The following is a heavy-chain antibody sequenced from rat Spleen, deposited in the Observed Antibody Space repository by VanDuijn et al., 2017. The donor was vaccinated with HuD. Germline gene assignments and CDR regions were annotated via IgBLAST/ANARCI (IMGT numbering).Heavy chain of an antibody. CDR1: GFSLMDYS. J-gene: IGHJ4*01. D-gene: IGHD1-9*01. CDR2: MRYDGDP. Sequence: QVQLKESGPGLVQPSQTLSLTCSVSGFSLMDYSVHWVRQPPGKGLEWMGRMRYDGDPYYNLALKSRLSISRDTSKNQVFLKMNSLQTEDTATYYCTRDGTTGIFAYVIDAWGQGASVTVSS. CDR3: TRDGTTGIFAYVIDA. V-gene: IGHV2S30*01.